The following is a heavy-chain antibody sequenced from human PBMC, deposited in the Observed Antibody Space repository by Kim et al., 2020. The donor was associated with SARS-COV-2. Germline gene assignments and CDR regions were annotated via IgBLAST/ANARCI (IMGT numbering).Heavy chain of an antibody. D-gene: IGHD3-10*01. J-gene: IGHJ6*02. Sequence: KFQGRVTITPDETTSTAYMELSSLRSEDTAVYYCARDEPPAYGSGRTMDVWGQGTTVTVSS. V-gene: IGHV1-69*01. CDR3: ARDEPPAYGSGRTMDV.